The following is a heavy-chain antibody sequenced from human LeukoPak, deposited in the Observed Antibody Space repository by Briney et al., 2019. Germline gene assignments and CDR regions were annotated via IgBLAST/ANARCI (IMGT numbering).Heavy chain of an antibody. V-gene: IGHV1-8*01. J-gene: IGHJ6*03. Sequence: ASVQVSCKASGCTFTSYDINWVRQATGKGLEWMGWMNPNSGNTGYAQKFQGRVTMTRNTSISTAYMELSSLRSEDTAVYYCARGADYYDFWSGYYSRYYYYMDVWGKGATVTVSS. D-gene: IGHD3-3*01. CDR1: GCTFTSYD. CDR3: ARGADYYDFWSGYYSRYYYYMDV. CDR2: MNPNSGNT.